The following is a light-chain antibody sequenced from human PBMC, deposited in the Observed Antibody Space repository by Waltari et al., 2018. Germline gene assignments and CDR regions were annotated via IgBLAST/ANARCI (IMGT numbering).Light chain of an antibody. CDR2: YDS. CDR1: KIGRKS. V-gene: IGLV3-21*04. Sequence: SYVVTQSPSVSVAPGETDRITCGGDKIGRKSGPWSQQRPGPAPVLVISYDSDRPSGIPERFSGSNSGNTATLTISWVEAEDEADYYCLVWHSTIDHQGVFGGGTKLTVL. J-gene: IGLJ2*01. CDR3: LVWHSTIDHQGV.